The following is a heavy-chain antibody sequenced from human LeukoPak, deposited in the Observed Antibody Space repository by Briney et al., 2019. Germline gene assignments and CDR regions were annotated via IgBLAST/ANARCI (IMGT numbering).Heavy chain of an antibody. V-gene: IGHV5-51*01. CDR3: ARLGRLWFGKPIGPRKSYYYYYYGMDV. CDR2: IYPGDSDT. D-gene: IGHD3-10*01. CDR1: GYSFTSYW. J-gene: IGHJ6*02. Sequence: GESLKISCKGSGYSFTSYWIGWVRQMPGKGLEWMGIIYPGDSDTRYSPSFQGQVTISADKSISTAYLQWSSLKASDTAMYYCARLGRLWFGKPIGPRKSYYYYYYGMDVWGQGTTVTVSS.